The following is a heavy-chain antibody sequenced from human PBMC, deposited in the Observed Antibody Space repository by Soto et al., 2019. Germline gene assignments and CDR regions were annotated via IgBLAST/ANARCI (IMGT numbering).Heavy chain of an antibody. CDR2: ISGSGGST. Sequence: GGSLRLSCAASGFTFSSYAMSLVRQAPGKGLEWVSTISGSGGSTYYADSVKGRFTISRDNSKNTLYLQMNSLRAEDTAVYYCEKDTPWSYFLFGSFEYWGQGTLVTVSS. V-gene: IGHV3-23*01. D-gene: IGHD1-26*01. CDR3: EKDTPWSYFLFGSFEY. J-gene: IGHJ4*02. CDR1: GFTFSSYA.